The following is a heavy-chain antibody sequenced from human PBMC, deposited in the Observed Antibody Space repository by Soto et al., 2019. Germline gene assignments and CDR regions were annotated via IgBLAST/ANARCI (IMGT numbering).Heavy chain of an antibody. J-gene: IGHJ4*02. CDR2: IFSGGST. CDR1: GFTVFNNY. CDR3: ATHPSSLK. V-gene: IGHV3-53*02. Sequence: EVQLVETGGGLVQPGGSLRLSCAASGFTVFNNYMSWVRQAPGEGLEWVSVIFSGGSTSYADSVKGRFTVSRDSSKNTLYLQMNSLRADDTAVYYCATHPSSLKWGQGTLVTVSP.